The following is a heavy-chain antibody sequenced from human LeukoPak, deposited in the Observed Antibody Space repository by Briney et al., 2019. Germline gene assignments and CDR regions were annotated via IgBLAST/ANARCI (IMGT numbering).Heavy chain of an antibody. V-gene: IGHV3-30*02. J-gene: IGHJ4*02. Sequence: PGGSLRLSCAASGFAASGFTFSTFGMHWVRQAPGKGLGGGAFLRYDGSNKYYADSVKGRFTISRDDSKNTLYLQMNSLRAEDTAAYYCAKGYYFDILSGYSSLDSWGQGTLVTVSS. D-gene: IGHD3-9*01. CDR3: AKGYYFDILSGYSSLDS. CDR2: LRYDGSNK. CDR1: GFTFSTFG.